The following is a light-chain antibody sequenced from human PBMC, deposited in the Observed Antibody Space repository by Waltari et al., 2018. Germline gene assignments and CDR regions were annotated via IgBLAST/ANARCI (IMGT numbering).Light chain of an antibody. Sequence: SALTQPPPVSGSPGQSIPIPFPRPILFVWSYNLVSWYQQYPGKAPKLMIYAGTKRPSGVSNRFSGSKSGNTASLTSSGLQAEDEADYYCCSYAGTSTYVFGTGTKVTVL. CDR2: AGT. CDR1: ILFVWSYNL. V-gene: IGLV2-23*01. J-gene: IGLJ1*01. CDR3: CSYAGTSTYV.